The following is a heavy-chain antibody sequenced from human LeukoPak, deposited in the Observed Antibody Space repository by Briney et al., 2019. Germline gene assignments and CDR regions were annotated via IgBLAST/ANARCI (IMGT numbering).Heavy chain of an antibody. Sequence: GASVTVSCTASGYTFTVYYMHWVRQAPGQGLEWMGWINPNSGGTNYAQKFQGRVTMTRDTSISTAYMELSRLRSDDTAVYYCARVSSAVDDAFDIWGQGTMVTVSS. CDR1: GYTFTVYY. J-gene: IGHJ3*02. CDR3: ARVSSAVDDAFDI. CDR2: INPNSGGT. D-gene: IGHD5-24*01. V-gene: IGHV1-2*02.